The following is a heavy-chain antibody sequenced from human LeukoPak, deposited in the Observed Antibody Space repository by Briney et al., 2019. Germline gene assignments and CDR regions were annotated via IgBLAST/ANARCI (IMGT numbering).Heavy chain of an antibody. D-gene: IGHD5-12*01. V-gene: IGHV3-23*01. CDR3: AKDRYGGYVIDY. CDR1: GFTFSSYA. Sequence: GGSLRLSCAASGFTFSSYAMSWVRQAPGKGLEWASAISGSGGSTYYADSVKGRFTISRDNSKNTLYLQMNSLRAEDTAVYYCAKDRYGGYVIDYWGQGTLVTVSS. CDR2: ISGSGGST. J-gene: IGHJ4*02.